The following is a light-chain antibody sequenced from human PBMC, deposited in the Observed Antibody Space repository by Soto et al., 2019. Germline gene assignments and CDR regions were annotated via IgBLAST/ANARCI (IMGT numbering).Light chain of an antibody. CDR2: EDY. J-gene: IGLJ2*01. Sequence: QSALTQPASVSGSPGQSITIACTGINTDVENYNFVSWYQQHPGKAPKLMIYEDYKRPSGVSNRFSGSKSGNTASLTISGLQAADEAYYYCCSRLFGGGTKLTVL. V-gene: IGLV2-23*01. CDR1: NTDVENYNF. CDR3: CSRL.